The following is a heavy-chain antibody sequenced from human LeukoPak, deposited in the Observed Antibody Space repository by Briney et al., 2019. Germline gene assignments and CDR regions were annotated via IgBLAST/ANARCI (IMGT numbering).Heavy chain of an antibody. CDR1: GGSFSGYY. Sequence: PSETLSLTCAVYGGSFSGYYWSWIRQPPGKGLEWIGEINHSGSTNYNPSLKSRVSISVDTSKNQFSLKLRSVTAADTAVYYCARDSSGWYYVYWGQGSLVTVSS. CDR3: ARDSSGWYYVY. CDR2: INHSGST. V-gene: IGHV4-34*01. J-gene: IGHJ4*02. D-gene: IGHD6-19*01.